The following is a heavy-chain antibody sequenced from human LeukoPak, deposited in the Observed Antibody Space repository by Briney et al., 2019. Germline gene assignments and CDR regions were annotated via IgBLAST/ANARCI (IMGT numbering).Heavy chain of an antibody. CDR2: IIPIFGTA. CDR1: GGTFSSYA. D-gene: IGHD3-22*01. Sequence: SVKVSCKASGGTFSSYAISWVRQAPGQGLEWLGRIIPIFGTANYAQKFQGRVTITTDESTSTAYMELSSLRSEDTAVYCCARDRPTYYYDSSGSANAFDIWGQGTMVTVSS. J-gene: IGHJ3*02. CDR3: ARDRPTYYYDSSGSANAFDI. V-gene: IGHV1-69*05.